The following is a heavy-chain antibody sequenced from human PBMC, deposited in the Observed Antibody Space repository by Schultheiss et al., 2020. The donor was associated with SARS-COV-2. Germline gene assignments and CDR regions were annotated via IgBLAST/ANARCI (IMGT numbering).Heavy chain of an antibody. V-gene: IGHV3-11*06. Sequence: GGSLRLSCAASGFTFSGLSMSWVRQAPGKGLEWVSYSSNSGNYTNYADSVKGRFTISRDNAKNSLYLQMNSLRPEDTAVYYCARVLSGWLNFDYWGQGTLVTVSS. CDR3: ARVLSGWLNFDY. D-gene: IGHD6-19*01. J-gene: IGHJ4*02. CDR1: GFTFSGLS. CDR2: SSNSGNYT.